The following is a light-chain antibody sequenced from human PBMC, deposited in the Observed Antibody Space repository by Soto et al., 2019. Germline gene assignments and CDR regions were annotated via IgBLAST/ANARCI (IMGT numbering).Light chain of an antibody. CDR1: QSVGSR. CDR3: QQYGSSSPWT. V-gene: IGKV1-5*03. Sequence: DIQMTQSPSTLSASVGERVTITCRASQSVGSRLAWYQQKPGKAPKLLIYKASSLESGVPSRFSGSGSGTEFSLTISSLQPDDFASYHCQQYGSSSPWTFGQGTKVEIK. CDR2: KAS. J-gene: IGKJ1*01.